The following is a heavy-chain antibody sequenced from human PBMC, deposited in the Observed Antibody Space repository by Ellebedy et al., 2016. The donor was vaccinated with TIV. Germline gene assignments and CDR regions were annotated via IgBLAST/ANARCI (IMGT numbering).Heavy chain of an antibody. D-gene: IGHD6-13*01. J-gene: IGHJ4*02. V-gene: IGHV1-69*06. CDR2: IILLFRTT. CDR1: GGTFSSYR. CDR3: ASDRTEAAGPLDN. Sequence: AASVKVSCKASGGTFSSYRISWVRQAPGQGPEWMGGIILLFRTTDYAHKFQGRVTITADKSTRTAYMELSSLRSEDTAVYYCASDRTEAAGPLDNWGQGTLVTVPS.